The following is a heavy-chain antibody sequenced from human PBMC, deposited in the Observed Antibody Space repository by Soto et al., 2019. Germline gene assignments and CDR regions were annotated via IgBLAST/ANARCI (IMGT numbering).Heavy chain of an antibody. D-gene: IGHD2-15*01. CDR3: ARDFEVAAPVNYYYYGMDV. Sequence: EVQLVESGGGLVQPGGSLRLSCAASGFTVSSNYMSWVRQAPGKGLEWVSVIYSGGSTYYADSVKGRFTISRDNSKNTLYLQMNSLRAEDTAVYYCARDFEVAAPVNYYYYGMDVWGQGTTVTVSS. CDR1: GFTVSSNY. CDR2: IYSGGST. J-gene: IGHJ6*02. V-gene: IGHV3-66*01.